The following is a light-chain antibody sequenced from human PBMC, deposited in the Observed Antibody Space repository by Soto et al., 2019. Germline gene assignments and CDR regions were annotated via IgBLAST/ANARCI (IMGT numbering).Light chain of an antibody. Sequence: QSVLTQPPSASGSPGQSVTISCTGTSSDVGAYNYVSWYQQHPGKAPKLMIYEVSQRPSGVPDRFSGSKSGNTAPLTVSGLQAEDEAEYYCSSYAGSKIHYVFGTGTKVTVL. CDR1: SSDVGAYNY. CDR3: SSYAGSKIHYV. CDR2: EVS. J-gene: IGLJ1*01. V-gene: IGLV2-8*01.